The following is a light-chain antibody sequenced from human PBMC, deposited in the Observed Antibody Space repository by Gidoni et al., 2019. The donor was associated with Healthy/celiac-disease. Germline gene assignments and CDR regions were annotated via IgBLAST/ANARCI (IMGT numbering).Light chain of an antibody. CDR1: QSISSY. CDR3: QQSYSTPPET. J-gene: IGKJ2*01. V-gene: IGKV1-39*01. CDR2: AAS. Sequence: DIQMTQSPSSLSAYVGDRVTITCRASQSISSYLNWYQQKPGKAPKLLIYAASSLQSGVPSRFSGSGSGTDFTLTISSLQPEDFATYYCQQSYSTPPETFGQGTKLEIK.